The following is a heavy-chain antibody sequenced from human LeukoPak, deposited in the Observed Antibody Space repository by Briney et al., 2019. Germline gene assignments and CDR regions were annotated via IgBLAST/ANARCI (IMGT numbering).Heavy chain of an antibody. CDR1: GFTFSNYW. J-gene: IGHJ5*02. V-gene: IGHV3-7*01. CDR2: IKPDGSE. CDR3: TREDGTFDP. Sequence: GGSLRLSCAASGFTFSNYWMDWVRQVPGKGLEWVANIKPDGSEYYVDSVRGRFSISRDNAKNSLYLQMNSLRVEGTAVYYCTREDGTFDPWGQGTLVIVSS.